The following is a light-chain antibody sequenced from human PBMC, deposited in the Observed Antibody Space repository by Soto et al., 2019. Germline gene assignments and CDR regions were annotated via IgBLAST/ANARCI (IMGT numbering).Light chain of an antibody. J-gene: IGKJ1*01. Sequence: EIVLTQSPGTLSLSPGERATLSCRASQTITSNYLAWYQQKAGQAPRLLLYSASSRPTGISDRFSGSGSGTDFTLTISSLEPEDCSVYYCQQYAGSHRTFGLGTQVEIK. CDR2: SAS. CDR3: QQYAGSHRT. V-gene: IGKV3-20*01. CDR1: QTITSNY.